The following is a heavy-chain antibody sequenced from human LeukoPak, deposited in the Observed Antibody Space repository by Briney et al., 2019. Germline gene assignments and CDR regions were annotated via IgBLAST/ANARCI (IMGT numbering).Heavy chain of an antibody. CDR1: GYTFTSYD. J-gene: IGHJ6*02. CDR3: ARGLYDILTGYYSWYYYYYYGMDV. Sequence: GASVTVSCTASGYTFTSYDINWVRQATGQGLEWMGWMNPNSGNTGYAQKFQGRVTMTRNTSISTAYMELSSLRSEDTAVYYCARGLYDILTGYYSWYYYYYYGMDVWGQGTTVTVSS. CDR2: MNPNSGNT. V-gene: IGHV1-8*01. D-gene: IGHD3-9*01.